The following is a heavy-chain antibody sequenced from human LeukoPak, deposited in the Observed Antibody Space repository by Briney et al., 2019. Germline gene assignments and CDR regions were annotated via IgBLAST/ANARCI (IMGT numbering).Heavy chain of an antibody. CDR2: IRYDGSNK. CDR1: GFTFSSNG. V-gene: IGHV3-30*02. D-gene: IGHD3-10*01. CDR3: AKGAMGFVFSFDY. J-gene: IGHJ4*02. Sequence: GGSLRLSCAASGFTFSSNGMHSVRQAPGKGMEWVAFIRYDGSNKYYADSVKGRFTISRDNSKNTLSLQMNSLRAEDTAVYYCAKGAMGFVFSFDYWGQGTLVTVSS.